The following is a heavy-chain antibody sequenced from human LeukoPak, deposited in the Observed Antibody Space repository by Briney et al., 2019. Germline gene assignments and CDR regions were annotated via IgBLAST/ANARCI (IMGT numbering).Heavy chain of an antibody. Sequence: SETLSLTCTVSGGSIRSSYYYWGWIRQHPGKGLEWIGYVYYSGSTYYNPSLKSRVTISVDTSKNQFSLKLSSVTAADTAMYYCARDGRWNDGKAVDYWGQGTPVTVSS. CDR2: VYYSGST. D-gene: IGHD1-1*01. V-gene: IGHV4-31*03. J-gene: IGHJ4*02. CDR3: ARDGRWNDGKAVDY. CDR1: GGSIRSSYYY.